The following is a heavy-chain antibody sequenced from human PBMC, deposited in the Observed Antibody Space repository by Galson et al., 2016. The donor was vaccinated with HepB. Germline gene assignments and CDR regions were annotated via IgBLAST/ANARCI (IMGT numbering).Heavy chain of an antibody. Sequence: SLRLSCAATGFAFSSYTMNWVRQAPGKGLEWVSRISGRSSDIYYEDSVKGRFTISRDNARNSLYLEMKSLRVEDTALYYCARDGEMTTIRHFANWFDPWGQGTLVTVSS. V-gene: IGHV3-21*01. J-gene: IGHJ5*02. CDR2: ISGRSSDI. CDR3: ARDGEMTTIRHFANWFDP. CDR1: GFAFSSYT. D-gene: IGHD5-24*01.